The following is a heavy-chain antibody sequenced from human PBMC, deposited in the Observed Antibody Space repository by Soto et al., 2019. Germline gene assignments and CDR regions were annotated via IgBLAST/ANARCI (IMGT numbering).Heavy chain of an antibody. Sequence: PGGSLRFSCAASGFTFSSYCMHWVRQAPCKGLEWVAVISYDGSNKYYADSVKGRFTISRDNSKNTLYLQMNSLRAEDTAVYYCAKDPYYYDSSRYYHAKGYFDCFGQRTLVTVCS. D-gene: IGHD3-22*01. CDR1: GFTFSSYC. CDR3: AKDPYYYDSSRYYHAKGYFDC. J-gene: IGHJ4*02. V-gene: IGHV3-30*18. CDR2: ISYDGSNK.